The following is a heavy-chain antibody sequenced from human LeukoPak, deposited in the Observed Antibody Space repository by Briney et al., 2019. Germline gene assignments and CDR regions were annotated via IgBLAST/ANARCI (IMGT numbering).Heavy chain of an antibody. V-gene: IGHV4-4*07. CDR1: GGSMSSYY. CDR2: IHTSGTT. D-gene: IGHD3-16*01. CDR3: ARGDYYDGGGRNWFDP. Sequence: SETLSLTCTVSGGSMSSYYWSFIRQPAGKGLEWIGRIHTSGTTYYNPSLKSRVTMSVDTSKNQFSLRLTSVTAADTAVYYCARGDYYDGGGRNWFDPWGQGALVTVSS. J-gene: IGHJ5*02.